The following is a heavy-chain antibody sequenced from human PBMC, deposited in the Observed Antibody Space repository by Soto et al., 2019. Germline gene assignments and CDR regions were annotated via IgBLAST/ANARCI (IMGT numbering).Heavy chain of an antibody. CDR1: GYSFTSYW. Sequence: GESLKISCKGSGYSFTSYWIGWVRQMPGKGLEWMGIIYPGDSDTRYSPSFQGQVTISADKSISTAYLQWSSLKASDTAMYYCARLHPEGEERPYYYYYGMDVWGQGTTVTVSS. J-gene: IGHJ6*02. CDR3: ARLHPEGEERPYYYYYGMDV. V-gene: IGHV5-51*01. CDR2: IYPGDSDT. D-gene: IGHD3-16*01.